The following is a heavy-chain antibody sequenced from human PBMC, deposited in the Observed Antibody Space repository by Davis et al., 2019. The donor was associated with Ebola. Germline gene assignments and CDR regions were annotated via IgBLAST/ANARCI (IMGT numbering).Heavy chain of an antibody. CDR1: GNTISTYT. J-gene: IGHJ4*02. Sequence: SVKVSCKASGNTISTYTIDWVRQAPGQGLEWMGGIIPLFGTTNYAQKFRGRVMITADKSTRIAYMELNSLTSEDTAVYYCARSSSGGYYFDYWGQGTLVTVSS. CDR3: ARSSSGGYYFDY. CDR2: IIPLFGTT. D-gene: IGHD6-6*01. V-gene: IGHV1-69*06.